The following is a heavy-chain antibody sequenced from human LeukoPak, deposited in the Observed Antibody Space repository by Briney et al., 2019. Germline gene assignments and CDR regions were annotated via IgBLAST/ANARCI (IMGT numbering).Heavy chain of an antibody. CDR2: IYYSGST. D-gene: IGHD2-15*01. Sequence: SETLSLTCTVSGGSISSSSYYWGWIRQPPGKGLEWIGSIYYSGSTYYNPSLKSRVTISVDTSKNQVSLKLSSVTAAATAVYYCARRAQVVVAATHYWFDPWGQGTLVPVSS. J-gene: IGHJ5*02. V-gene: IGHV4-39*01. CDR1: GGSISSSSYY. CDR3: ARRAQVVVAATHYWFDP.